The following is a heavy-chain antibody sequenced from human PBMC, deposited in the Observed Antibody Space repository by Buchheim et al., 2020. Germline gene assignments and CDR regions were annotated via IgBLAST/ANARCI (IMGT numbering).Heavy chain of an antibody. J-gene: IGHJ5*02. CDR1: GFTFRNYW. CDR3: AKHSIP. V-gene: IGHV3-7*03. D-gene: IGHD2/OR15-2a*01. Sequence: EVYLVESGGGLVQPGGSLRLSCAASGFTFRNYWMNWVRQAPGKGLEWGANINEDGTEKYYVDLVKGRFTISRENVMSSVYLQMSSLRVEDTAVYYCAKHSIPWGQGT. CDR2: INEDGTEK.